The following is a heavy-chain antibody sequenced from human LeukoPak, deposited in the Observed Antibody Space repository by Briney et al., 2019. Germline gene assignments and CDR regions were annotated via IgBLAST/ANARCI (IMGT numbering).Heavy chain of an antibody. CDR3: AKDGYCSSTSCYISWFDP. V-gene: IGHV3-30*18. Sequence: PGRSLRLSCAASGFTFSSYGMHWVRQAPGKGLEWVAVISYDGSNKYYADSVKGRFTISRDNSKNTLYLQMNSLRAEDTAVYYCAKDGYCSSTSCYISWFDPWGQGTLVTVSS. CDR2: ISYDGSNK. J-gene: IGHJ5*02. CDR1: GFTFSSYG. D-gene: IGHD2-2*03.